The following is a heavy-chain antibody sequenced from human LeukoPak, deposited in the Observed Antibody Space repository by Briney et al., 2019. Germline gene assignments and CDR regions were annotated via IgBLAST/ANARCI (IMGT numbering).Heavy chain of an antibody. D-gene: IGHD3-10*01. J-gene: IGHJ4*02. CDR2: VYYRGST. CDR1: GGSISSSDYF. Sequence: SETLSLTCTVSGGSISSSDYFWGWIRQPPGKGLEWIGTVYYRGSTNYNPSLKSRVTISVDTSKNQFSLNLNSVTAADTAVYYCARVGAYYYGSGTYLDYWGQGTLVTVSS. CDR3: ARVGAYYYGSGTYLDY. V-gene: IGHV4-39*07.